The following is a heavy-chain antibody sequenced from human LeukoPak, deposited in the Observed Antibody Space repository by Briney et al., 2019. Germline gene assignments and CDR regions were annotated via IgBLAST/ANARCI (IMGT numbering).Heavy chain of an antibody. V-gene: IGHV4-38-2*02. D-gene: IGHD6-13*01. Sequence: SETLSLTCTVSGYSISNGYYWGWIRQPPGKGLEWIGSIYHSGSTFYNPSLKNRVTISVDTSKNQFSLDLSSVTAADTAVYYCARHGIVDSSRKYYFDYWGQGTLVTVSS. CDR3: ARHGIVDSSRKYYFDY. J-gene: IGHJ4*02. CDR2: IYHSGST. CDR1: GYSISNGYY.